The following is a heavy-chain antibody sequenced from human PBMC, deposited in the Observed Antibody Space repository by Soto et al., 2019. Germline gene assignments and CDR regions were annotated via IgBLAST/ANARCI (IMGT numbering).Heavy chain of an antibody. CDR1: GFTFSSYA. CDR2: ISGSGGST. CDR3: ARGPYYYGSAPPPEYYFDY. D-gene: IGHD3-10*01. J-gene: IGHJ4*02. V-gene: IGHV3-23*01. Sequence: GGSLRLSCAASGFTFSSYAMSWVCQAPGKGLEWVSAISGSGGSTYYADSVKGRFTISRDNSKNTLYLQMNSLRAEDTAVYYCARGPYYYGSAPPPEYYFDYWGQGTLVTVSS.